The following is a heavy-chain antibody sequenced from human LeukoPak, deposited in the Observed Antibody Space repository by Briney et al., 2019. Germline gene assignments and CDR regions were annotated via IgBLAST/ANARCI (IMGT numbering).Heavy chain of an antibody. CDR2: IYYSGNT. J-gene: IGHJ4*02. Sequence: SETLSLTFTVTGGSISSHYWSLIRQPPRKRLAWIEHIYYSGNTNYNPSLKSRPTISELTSKNQLSLTRSPVTAAVRDCYYRARTEPPYFYGSGGFDYWGQGTLVTVSS. D-gene: IGHD3-10*01. CDR3: ARTEPPYFYGSGGFDY. CDR1: GGSISSHY. V-gene: IGHV4-59*11.